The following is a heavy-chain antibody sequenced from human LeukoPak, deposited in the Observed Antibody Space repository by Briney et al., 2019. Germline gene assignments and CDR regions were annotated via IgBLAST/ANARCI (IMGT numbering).Heavy chain of an antibody. J-gene: IGHJ4*02. CDR1: GFTFSSYA. CDR3: AKEIRAAMVFRPFDY. CDR2: ISGSGGST. D-gene: IGHD5-18*01. V-gene: IGHV3-23*01. Sequence: GGSLRLSCAASGFTFSSYAMSWVRQAPGKGLEWVSAISGSGGSTYYAASVKGRFTISRDNSKNTLYLQMNSLRAEDTAVYYCAKEIRAAMVFRPFDYWGQGTLVTVSS.